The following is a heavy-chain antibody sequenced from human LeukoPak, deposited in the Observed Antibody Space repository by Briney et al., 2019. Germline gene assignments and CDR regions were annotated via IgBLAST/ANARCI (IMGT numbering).Heavy chain of an antibody. CDR3: ARGPYSSNWYVDY. J-gene: IGHJ4*02. Sequence: PGGCLRLSCTASGFTLSSYEMNWVRLAPGKGLEWISYISRTGNSISCADSVKGRFTISRDSAKNSLYLQMNSLRAEDTAVYYCARGPYSSNWYVDYWGQGTLVTVAS. CDR2: ISRTGNSI. V-gene: IGHV3-48*03. D-gene: IGHD6-13*01. CDR1: GFTLSSYE.